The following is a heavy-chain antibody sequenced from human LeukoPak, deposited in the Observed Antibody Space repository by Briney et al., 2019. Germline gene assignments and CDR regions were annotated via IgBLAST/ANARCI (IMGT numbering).Heavy chain of an antibody. CDR3: ARDHSSGWFDY. V-gene: IGHV4-59*01. CDR2: IYYSGST. J-gene: IGHJ4*02. CDR1: GGSMTSYY. Sequence: SETLSLTCNVSGGSMTSYYWSWIRQTPEKGLEWIGYIYYSGSTNYNPSLKSRVTISVDTSKNQFSLKATSVTAADTAVYYCARDHSSGWFDYWGQGTLVTVSS. D-gene: IGHD6-19*01.